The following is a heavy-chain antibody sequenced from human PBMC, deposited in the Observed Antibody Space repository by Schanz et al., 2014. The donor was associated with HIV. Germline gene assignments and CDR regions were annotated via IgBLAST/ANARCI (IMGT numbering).Heavy chain of an antibody. CDR1: GGRFRNYG. J-gene: IGHJ6*02. D-gene: IGHD2-21*01. CDR3: ARDGEPYGIDV. V-gene: IGHV1-18*01. CDR2: ISGYNGNT. Sequence: QVQLVQSGAEVKSPGSAVKVSCKAAGGRFRNYGITWVRQAPGQGLEGMGGISGYNGNTNYAQKIQGRVTMTRDTSTTTAYMELRGLRPDDTAIYYCARDGEPYGIDVWGQGTPVTVSS.